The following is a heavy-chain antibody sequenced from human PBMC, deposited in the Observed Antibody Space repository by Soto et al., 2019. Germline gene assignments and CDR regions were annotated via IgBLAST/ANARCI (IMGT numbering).Heavy chain of an antibody. D-gene: IGHD3-10*01. CDR1: GGSFSGYQ. CDR2: INDSGNI. V-gene: IGHV4-34*01. J-gene: IGHJ6*03. Sequence: QVQLQQWGAGLLKPSETLSLTCAVYGGSFSGYQWSWIRQTPGKGLGWIGEINDSGNINYNPSLKSRVTILVDTAKKQISLKLSSVTAADTAVYYCARGLILWFGELSRRGGYYYYVDVWGKGTTVTVSS. CDR3: ARGLILWFGELSRRGGYYYYVDV.